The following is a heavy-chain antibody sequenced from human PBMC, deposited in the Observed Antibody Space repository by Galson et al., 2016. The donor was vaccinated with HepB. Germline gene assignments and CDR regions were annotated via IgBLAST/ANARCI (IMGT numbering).Heavy chain of an antibody. CDR2: MSYDGSNE. CDR1: GFTFSRYA. D-gene: IGHD3-10*01. V-gene: IGHV3-30*18. CDR3: AKDRNYYGSGSYWGPYYYGMDV. Sequence: SLRLSCAASGFTFSRYAMHWVRQAPGKWLEWVAVMSYDGSNEDYIDSVKGRFSISRDNSENTLYLQMSSLRVEDTAMYYCAKDRNYYGSGSYWGPYYYGMDVWGQGTTVTVSS. J-gene: IGHJ6*02.